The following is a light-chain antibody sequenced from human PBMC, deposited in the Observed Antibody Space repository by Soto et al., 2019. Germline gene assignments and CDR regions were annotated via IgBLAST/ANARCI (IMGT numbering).Light chain of an antibody. CDR2: DTS. CDR1: QSVNSY. CDR3: QQRSSWPT. V-gene: IGKV3-11*01. Sequence: EIVLTQSPATLSLSPGERATLSCRASQSVNSYLAWYQQKCGQAPRLLIYDTSNRATGIPDRFSGSGSGTDFPHTSSSLEPEDVAVYYCQQRSSWPTFGQGTRLEIK. J-gene: IGKJ2*01.